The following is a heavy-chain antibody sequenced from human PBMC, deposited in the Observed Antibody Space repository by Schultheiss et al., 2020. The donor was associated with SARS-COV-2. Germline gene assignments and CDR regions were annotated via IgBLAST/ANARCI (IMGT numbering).Heavy chain of an antibody. CDR2: IWYDGSNK. CDR1: GFTFSSYG. D-gene: IGHD5-18*01. Sequence: GESLKISCAASGFTFSSYGMHWVRQAPGKGLEWVAVIWYDGSNKYYADSVKGRFTISRDNAKNSLYLQMNSLRAEDTGVYYCARDRVLDTAMAAYYYYYGMDVWGQGTTVTVSS. CDR3: ARDRVLDTAMAAYYYYYGMDV. J-gene: IGHJ6*02. V-gene: IGHV3-33*01.